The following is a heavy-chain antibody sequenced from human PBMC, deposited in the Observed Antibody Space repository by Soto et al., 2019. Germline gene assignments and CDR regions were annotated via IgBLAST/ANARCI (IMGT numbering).Heavy chain of an antibody. CDR1: GGSISSGDYY. D-gene: IGHD3-22*01. V-gene: IGHV4-30-4*01. J-gene: IGHJ6*02. CDR2: IYYSGST. CDR3: ARAPHYYDSSGYYPYYYYYYGMDV. Sequence: QVQLQESGPGLVKPSQTLSLTCTVSGGSISSGDYYRSWIRQPPGKGLEWIGYIYYSGSTYYNPSLKSRVTISVDTSKNQFSLKLSSVTAADTAVYYCARAPHYYDSSGYYPYYYYYYGMDVWGQGTTVTVSS.